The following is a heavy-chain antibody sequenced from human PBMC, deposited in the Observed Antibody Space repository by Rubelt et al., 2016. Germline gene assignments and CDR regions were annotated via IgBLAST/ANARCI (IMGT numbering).Heavy chain of an antibody. Sequence: EVQLVESGGGLVQPGGSLRLSCAASGFTFSSYAMSWVRQAPGKGLEWVSAISGSGGSTYYADSVKGRLLISRDNSKKTLDLQMNSLGAEDTAVYYCARRYDFWSGPFYGMDVWGQGTTVTVSS. V-gene: IGHV3-23*04. CDR3: ARRYDFWSGPFYGMDV. J-gene: IGHJ6*02. CDR2: ISGSGGST. D-gene: IGHD3-3*01. CDR1: GFTFSSYA.